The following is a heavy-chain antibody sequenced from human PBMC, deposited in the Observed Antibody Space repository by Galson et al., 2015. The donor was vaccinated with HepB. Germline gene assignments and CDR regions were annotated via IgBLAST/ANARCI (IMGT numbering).Heavy chain of an antibody. V-gene: IGHV1-18*01. CDR2: ISAYNGNT. Sequence: SVKVSCKASGYTFTSYGISWVRQAPGQGLEWMGWISAYNGNTNYAQKLQGRVTMTTDTSTSTAYMELRSLRSDDTAVYYCARVYCSSTSCYDERYYYYYYMDVWGKGTTVTVSS. D-gene: IGHD2-2*01. J-gene: IGHJ6*03. CDR1: GYTFTSYG. CDR3: ARVYCSSTSCYDERYYYYYYMDV.